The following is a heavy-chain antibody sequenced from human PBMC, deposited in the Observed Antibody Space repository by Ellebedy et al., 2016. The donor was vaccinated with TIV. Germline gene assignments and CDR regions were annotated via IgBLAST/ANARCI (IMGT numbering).Heavy chain of an antibody. D-gene: IGHD2-21*02. CDR2: INPSGGST. CDR3: ARANLGVTASYNWFDP. CDR1: GYTFTSYY. V-gene: IGHV1-46*01. J-gene: IGHJ5*02. Sequence: AASVKVSCKASGYTFTSYYMHWVRQAPGQGLEWMGIINPSGGSTSYAQKFQGRVTMTGDTSTDTAYMELSSLRSEDTAVYYCARANLGVTASYNWFDPWGQGTLVTVSS.